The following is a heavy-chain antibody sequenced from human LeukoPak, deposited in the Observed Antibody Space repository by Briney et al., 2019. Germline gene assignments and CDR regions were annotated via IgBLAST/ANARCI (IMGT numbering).Heavy chain of an antibody. CDR2: IYHSGST. Sequence: SETLSLTCAVSGYSISSGYYWGWIRPPPGKGLEWIGSIYHSGSTYYNPSLKSRVTISVDTSKNHFSLKLSSANAADTAVYYCARAGDSGLRTFFDLWGRGTLVTVSS. CDR3: ARAGDSGLRTFFDL. CDR1: GYSISSGYY. J-gene: IGHJ2*01. D-gene: IGHD1-26*01. V-gene: IGHV4-38-2*01.